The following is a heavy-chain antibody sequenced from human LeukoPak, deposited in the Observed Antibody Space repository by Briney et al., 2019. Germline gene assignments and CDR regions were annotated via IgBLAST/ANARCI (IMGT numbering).Heavy chain of an antibody. D-gene: IGHD3-16*01. V-gene: IGHV3-23*01. CDR2: ISGSGGGT. J-gene: IGHJ5*02. CDR3: ARGARWFDP. Sequence: GGSLRLSCAASGFTFSSSAMSWVRQAPGKGLEWLSGISGSGGGTYYADSVKGRFTISRDDSKNTLYLQMHSLRAEDTAVYYCARGARWFDPWGQGTLVTVSS. CDR1: GFTFSSSA.